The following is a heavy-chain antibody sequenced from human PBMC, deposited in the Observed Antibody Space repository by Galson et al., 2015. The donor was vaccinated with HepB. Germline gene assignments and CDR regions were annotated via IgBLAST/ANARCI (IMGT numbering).Heavy chain of an antibody. V-gene: IGHV4-34*01. CDR1: VGSLSGHY. D-gene: IGHD3-3*01. CDR3: ARRRDIQLFRVVKEVPPAPRYTMDV. Sequence: SETLSLTCAVYVGSLSGHYWSWVRRPPGKGLEWIGETHYGGSTSYNPSLQTRVTMSVDTSKKQFSLTLTSVTAADTAAYYCARRRDIQLFRVVKEVPPAPRYTMDVWGQGTTVTVSS. J-gene: IGHJ6*02. CDR2: THYGGST.